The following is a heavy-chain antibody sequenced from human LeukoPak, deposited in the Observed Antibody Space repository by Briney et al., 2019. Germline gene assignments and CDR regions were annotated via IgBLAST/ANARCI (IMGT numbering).Heavy chain of an antibody. V-gene: IGHV3-7*01. J-gene: IGHJ5*02. Sequence: PGGSLRLSCAASGFSISNYWMTWVRQAPGKGLKCVANIKGDGSEKNYVDSVKGRFTISRDNAKNSLYLQMNSLRAEDTAVYYCVRQAGVSWGQGTLVTVSS. D-gene: IGHD6-19*01. CDR3: VRQAGVS. CDR1: GFSISNYW. CDR2: IKGDGSEK.